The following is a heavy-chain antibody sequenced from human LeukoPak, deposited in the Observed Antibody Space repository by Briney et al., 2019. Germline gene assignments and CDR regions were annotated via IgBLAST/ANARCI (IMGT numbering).Heavy chain of an antibody. CDR3: ARESDGLFDY. Sequence: GGSLRLPCAASGFTFSSYSMNWVRQAPGKGLEWVSSISSSSYIYYADSVKGRFTISRDNAKNSLYLQMNSLRAEDTAVYYCARESDGLFDYWGQGTLVTVSS. CDR1: GFTFSSYS. J-gene: IGHJ4*02. V-gene: IGHV3-21*01. D-gene: IGHD5-24*01. CDR2: ISSSSYI.